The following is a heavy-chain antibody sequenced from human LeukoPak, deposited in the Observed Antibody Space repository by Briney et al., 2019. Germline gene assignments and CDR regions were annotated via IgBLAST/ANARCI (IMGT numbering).Heavy chain of an antibody. D-gene: IGHD3-10*01. V-gene: IGHV1-46*01. CDR3: ARDRDYGSGSYYKKGYYYGMDV. J-gene: IGHJ6*02. CDR1: GYTFTSYY. Sequence: ASVKVSCKASGYTFTSYYMHWVRQAPGQGLEWMGIINPSGGSTSYAQKFQGRVTMTRDTSTSTVYMELSSLRSEDTAVYYCARDRDYGSGSYYKKGYYYGMDVWGQGTTVTVSS. CDR2: INPSGGST.